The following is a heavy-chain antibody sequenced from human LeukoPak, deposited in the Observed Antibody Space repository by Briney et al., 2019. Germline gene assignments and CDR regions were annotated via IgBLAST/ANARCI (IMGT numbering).Heavy chain of an antibody. D-gene: IGHD3-10*01. CDR2: IYYSGST. CDR3: ARSSMVRGVIMPPYYYYYGMDV. J-gene: IGHJ6*02. Sequence: SETLSLTCTVSGGSISSYYWSWIRQPPGKGLEWIGYIYYSGSTNYNPSLKSRVTISVDTSKNQFSLKLSSVTAADTAVYYCARSSMVRGVIMPPYYYYYGMDVWGQGTTVTVSS. CDR1: GGSISSYY. V-gene: IGHV4-59*01.